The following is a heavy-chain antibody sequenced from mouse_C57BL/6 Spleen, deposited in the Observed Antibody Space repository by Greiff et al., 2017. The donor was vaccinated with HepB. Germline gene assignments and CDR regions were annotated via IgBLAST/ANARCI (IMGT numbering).Heavy chain of an antibody. CDR1: GYAFSSYW. CDR2: IYPGDGDT. Sequence: QVQLKQSGAELVKPGASVKISCKASGYAFSSYWMNWVKQRPGKGLEWIGQIYPGDGDTNYNGKFKGKATLTADKSSSTAYMQLSSLTSEDSAVYFCARKRADSRFDYWGQGTTLTVSS. J-gene: IGHJ2*01. D-gene: IGHD3-3*01. V-gene: IGHV1-80*01. CDR3: ARKRADSRFDY.